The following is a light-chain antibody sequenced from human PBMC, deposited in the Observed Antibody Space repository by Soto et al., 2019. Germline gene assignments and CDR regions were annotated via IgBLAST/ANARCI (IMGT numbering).Light chain of an antibody. CDR2: KVS. J-gene: IGKJ5*01. CDR1: QSLVYSDGNTY. CDR3: MQGTHWPPIT. Sequence: DVVMTPSPLSLPVTLGQPASISCRSSQSLVYSDGNTYLNWFQQRPGPSPRRLIYKVSNRDSGVPDRFSGSGSGTDFTLKISRVEAADVGVYYCMQGTHWPPITFGQGTRLEIK. V-gene: IGKV2-30*01.